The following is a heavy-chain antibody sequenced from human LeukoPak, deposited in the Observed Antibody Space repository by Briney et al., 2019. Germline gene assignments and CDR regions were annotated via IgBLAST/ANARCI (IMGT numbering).Heavy chain of an antibody. Sequence: SETLSLTCTVSGGSISSGDYYWSWIRQPPGKGPEWIGYIYYSGSTYYNPSLKSRVTISVDTSKNQFSLKLSFVTAADTAVYYCAREKIAVAGTVDYWGQGTLVTVSS. J-gene: IGHJ4*02. CDR2: IYYSGST. CDR3: AREKIAVAGTVDY. CDR1: GGSISSGDYY. V-gene: IGHV4-30-4*01. D-gene: IGHD6-19*01.